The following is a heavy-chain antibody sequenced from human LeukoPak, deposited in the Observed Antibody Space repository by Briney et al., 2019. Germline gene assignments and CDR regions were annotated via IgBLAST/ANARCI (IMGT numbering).Heavy chain of an antibody. CDR2: INHSGST. Sequence: SETLSLTCAVYGGSFSGYYWSWIRQPPGKGLEWIGEINHSGSTNYNPSLKSRVTISVDTSKNQFSLKLSSVTAADTAVHYCARLGAAAGRGGYFDYWGQGTLVTVSS. CDR3: ARLGAAAGRGGYFDY. CDR1: GGSFSGYY. V-gene: IGHV4-34*01. D-gene: IGHD6-13*01. J-gene: IGHJ4*02.